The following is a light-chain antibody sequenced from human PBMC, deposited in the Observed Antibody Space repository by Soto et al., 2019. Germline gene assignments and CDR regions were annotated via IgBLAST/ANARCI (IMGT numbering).Light chain of an antibody. CDR2: GAS. J-gene: IGKJ2*01. Sequence: EIVLTQSPGTLSLSPGERATLSCRASQSVSSNFLAWYQQKPGQAPRLLIYGASSRATGIPDRFSGSGSGTDFTLSSSRLEAEDFAVYYCQQYGGSPPATFGQGTKLEIK. V-gene: IGKV3-20*01. CDR3: QQYGGSPPAT. CDR1: QSVSSNF.